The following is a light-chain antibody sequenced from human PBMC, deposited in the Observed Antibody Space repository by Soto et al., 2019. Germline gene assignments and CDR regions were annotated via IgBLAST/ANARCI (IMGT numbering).Light chain of an antibody. J-gene: IGKJ4*01. Sequence: DIVMTQSPLSLPVTPGEPASISCRSSQSLLHSNGYNYLDWDLQKPGQSPQLRMYLGSNRASGVPDRFSGSGSGTDFTLKISRVEAEDFGVYYCMQALQTPLTFGGGTKVEIK. CDR3: MQALQTPLT. CDR2: LGS. V-gene: IGKV2-28*01. CDR1: QSLLHSNGYNY.